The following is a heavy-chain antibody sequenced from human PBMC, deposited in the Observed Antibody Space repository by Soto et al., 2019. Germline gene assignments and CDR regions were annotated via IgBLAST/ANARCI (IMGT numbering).Heavy chain of an antibody. D-gene: IGHD3-10*01. CDR3: IQMRDSGLYGMDV. CDR1: GFSLSTSGVG. Sequence: SGPTLVNPTQTLTLTCTFSGFSLSTSGVGVGWFRQRQGKALEWPALIYSNDDKRFSTSLKSRHTMTKDTSKHQVVLTMTNMHAVDTATYYGIQMRDSGLYGMDVWGQGTTVTVSS. J-gene: IGHJ6*02. V-gene: IGHV2-5*01. CDR2: IYSNDDK.